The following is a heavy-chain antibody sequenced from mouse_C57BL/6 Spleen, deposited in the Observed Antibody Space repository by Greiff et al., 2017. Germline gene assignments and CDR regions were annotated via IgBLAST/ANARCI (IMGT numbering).Heavy chain of an antibody. Sequence: EVQLVESGGGLVQPGGSLKLSCAASGFTFSDYGMAWVRQAPRKGPEWVAFISNLAYSIYYADTVTGRFTITRENAKNTLYLEMSSLRSEDTAMYYCARQDYGNLRAMDYWAQGTSVTVSS. V-gene: IGHV5-15*01. CDR3: ARQDYGNLRAMDY. J-gene: IGHJ4*01. CDR1: GFTFSDYG. CDR2: ISNLAYSI. D-gene: IGHD2-1*01.